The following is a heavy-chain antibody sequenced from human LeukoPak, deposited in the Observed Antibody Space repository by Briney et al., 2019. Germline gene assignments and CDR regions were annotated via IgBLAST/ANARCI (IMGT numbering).Heavy chain of an antibody. D-gene: IGHD3-10*01. CDR3: ARGDYYGSGSSPHFDY. CDR1: GGSISSSY. Sequence: SETLSLTCTVSGGSISSSYWSWIRQPPGKGLEWIGYIYYSGSTNYNPSLKSRVTISVDTSRNQFSLKLSSVTAADTAVYYCARGDYYGSGSSPHFDYWGQGTLVTVSS. CDR2: IYYSGST. V-gene: IGHV4-59*01. J-gene: IGHJ4*02.